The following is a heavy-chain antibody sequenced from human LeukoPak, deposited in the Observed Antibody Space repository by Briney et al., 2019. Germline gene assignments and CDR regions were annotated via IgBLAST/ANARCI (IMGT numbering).Heavy chain of an antibody. Sequence: GASVKVSCKASGYTFTGYYMHWVRQAPGQGLEWMGIINPSGGSTSYAQKFQGRVTMTRDTSTSTVYMELSSLRSEDTAVYYCARVSVVGSSGYYGYFDYWGQGTLVTVSS. CDR3: ARVSVVGSSGYYGYFDY. CDR2: INPSGGST. D-gene: IGHD3-22*01. V-gene: IGHV1-46*01. CDR1: GYTFTGYY. J-gene: IGHJ4*02.